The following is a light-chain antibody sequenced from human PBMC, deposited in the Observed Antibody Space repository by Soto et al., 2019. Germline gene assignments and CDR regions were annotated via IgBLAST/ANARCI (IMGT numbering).Light chain of an antibody. CDR2: DAS. CDR3: QQYNNYPWT. J-gene: IGKJ1*01. V-gene: IGKV1-5*01. CDR1: QSISSW. Sequence: DIQMTQSPSTLSASVGDRVTITCRASQSISSWLAWYQQKPGKAPKLLIYDASSLASGLPSRFSGSGSGTEFTLTISSLQPDDFATYYCQQYNNYPWTFGQGTKVEIK.